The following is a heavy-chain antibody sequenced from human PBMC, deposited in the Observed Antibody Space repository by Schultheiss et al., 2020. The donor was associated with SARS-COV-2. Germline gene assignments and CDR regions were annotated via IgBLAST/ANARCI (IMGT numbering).Heavy chain of an antibody. Sequence: SETLSLTCTVSGGSISSYYWSWIRQPAGKGLEWIGRIYTSGSTYYNPSLKSRVTISVDTSKNQFSLKLSSVTAADTAVYYCARDGPHCTNGVCYTGYYYGMDVWGQGTTVTVSS. CDR2: IYTSGST. D-gene: IGHD2-8*01. CDR1: GGSISSYY. CDR3: ARDGPHCTNGVCYTGYYYGMDV. J-gene: IGHJ6*02. V-gene: IGHV4-4*07.